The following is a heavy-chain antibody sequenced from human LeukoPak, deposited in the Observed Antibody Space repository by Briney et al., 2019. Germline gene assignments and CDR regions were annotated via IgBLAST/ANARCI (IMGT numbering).Heavy chain of an antibody. CDR1: GYTFTSYG. D-gene: IGHD4-17*01. Sequence: ASVKVSCKVSGYTFTSYGISWVRHAPGQGLEWMGWISGYNGNTNYAQNLQGRVTMTTDTSTSTVYMELRSLRSEDTAVYYCARLSSHYGDYKVDPWGQGTLVTVSS. J-gene: IGHJ5*02. V-gene: IGHV1-18*01. CDR3: ARLSSHYGDYKVDP. CDR2: ISGYNGNT.